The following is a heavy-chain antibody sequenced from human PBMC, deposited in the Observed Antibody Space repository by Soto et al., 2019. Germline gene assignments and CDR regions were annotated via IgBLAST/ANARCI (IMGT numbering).Heavy chain of an antibody. CDR1: GFTVSTNY. V-gene: IGHV3-66*01. Sequence: EVQLVESRGVLVQPGGSLRLSCAASGFTVSTNYMSWVRQAPGKGLEWVSVIYGGGSTYYADSVKGRFTISRDNSKNTLYLQMKSLRADETAVYYCAREATVTTYAVDIWGQGTMVTVSS. CDR3: AREATVTTYAVDI. D-gene: IGHD4-17*01. J-gene: IGHJ3*02. CDR2: IYGGGST.